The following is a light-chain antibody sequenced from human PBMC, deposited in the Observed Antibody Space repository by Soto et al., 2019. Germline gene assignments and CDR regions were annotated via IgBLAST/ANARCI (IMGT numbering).Light chain of an antibody. V-gene: IGLV1-40*01. CDR3: QSYDSSLSGYV. CDR2: INI. J-gene: IGLJ1*01. CDR1: SSNIGAGYD. Sequence: QSVLTQPPSVSGAPGQRVTISCTGSSSNIGAGYDVHWYQQLPGTAPKLLIFININRPSGIPDRFSGSKSGTSASLAITGLRAEDEADYYCQSYDSSLSGYVFGTETKVTVL.